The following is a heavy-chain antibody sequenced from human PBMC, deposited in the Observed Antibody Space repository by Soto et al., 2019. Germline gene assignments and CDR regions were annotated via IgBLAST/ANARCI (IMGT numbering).Heavy chain of an antibody. CDR3: TVIVVVPAAIRKDYYYYMDV. D-gene: IGHD2-2*01. V-gene: IGHV4-39*01. J-gene: IGHJ6*03. Sequence: PSDTLSFTCTVSGGSISSSSYYWGWIRQPPSMVLVWIGSIYYSGSTYYTPSLKSRVTISVDTSKNQFSLKLSSVTAADTAVYYCTVIVVVPAAIRKDYYYYMDVWGKGTTVS. CDR2: IYYSGST. CDR1: GGSISSSSYY.